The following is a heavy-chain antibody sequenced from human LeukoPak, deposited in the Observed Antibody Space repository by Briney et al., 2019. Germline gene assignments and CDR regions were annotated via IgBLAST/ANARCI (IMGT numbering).Heavy chain of an antibody. CDR3: ARGRVDGRRRVLRFLEWLPNYYYYMDV. D-gene: IGHD3-3*01. J-gene: IGHJ6*03. CDR2: INHSGST. Sequence: PSETLSLTCAVYGGSFSGYYWSWIRQPPGKGLEWIGEINHSGSTNYNPSLKSRVTISVDTSKNQFSLKLSSVTAADTAVYYCARGRVDGRRRVLRFLEWLPNYYYYMDVWGKGTTVTVSS. V-gene: IGHV4-34*01. CDR1: GGSFSGYY.